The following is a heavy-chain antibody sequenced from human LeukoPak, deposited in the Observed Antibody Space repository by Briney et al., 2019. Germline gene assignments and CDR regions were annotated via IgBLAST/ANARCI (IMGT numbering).Heavy chain of an antibody. D-gene: IGHD5-24*01. CDR3: ARVEMATIPWYYYYGMDV. Sequence: ASVKVSCKASGYTFTSYGISWVRPAPGQGLEWMGWISAYNGNTNYAQKLQGRVTMTTDTSTSTAYMELRSLRSDDTAVYYCARVEMATIPWYYYYGMDVWGQGTTVTVSS. V-gene: IGHV1-18*01. J-gene: IGHJ6*02. CDR1: GYTFTSYG. CDR2: ISAYNGNT.